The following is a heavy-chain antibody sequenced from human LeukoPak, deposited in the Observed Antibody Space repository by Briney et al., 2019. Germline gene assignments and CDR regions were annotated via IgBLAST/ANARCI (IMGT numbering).Heavy chain of an antibody. Sequence: GGSLRLSCAASGFTFSGYSMYWVRQGPGKGLEWVSSITSSSSSTYYADSVKGRFTISRDNAKNSLYLHMNSLRAEDTAVYYCAPAGGISTWYFDYWGQGTLVTVSS. J-gene: IGHJ4*02. CDR2: ITSSSSST. D-gene: IGHD1-26*01. V-gene: IGHV3-21*01. CDR1: GFTFSGYS. CDR3: APAGGISTWYFDY.